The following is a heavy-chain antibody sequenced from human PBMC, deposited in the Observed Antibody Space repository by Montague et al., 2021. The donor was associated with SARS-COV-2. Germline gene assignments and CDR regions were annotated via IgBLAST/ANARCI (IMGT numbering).Heavy chain of an antibody. CDR1: GGSISRYS. CDR2: IYNSGST. V-gene: IGHV4-59*01. CDR3: ARVGRGSSWYEVAFDI. D-gene: IGHD6-13*01. Sequence: SETLSLTCTVSGGSISRYSWTWIRQPPGKGLEWIGYIYNSGSTNYNPSXXSRVTISVDTSKNQFSLKLSSVAAADTAVHYCARVGRGSSWYEVAFDIWGQGTMVTVSS. J-gene: IGHJ3*02.